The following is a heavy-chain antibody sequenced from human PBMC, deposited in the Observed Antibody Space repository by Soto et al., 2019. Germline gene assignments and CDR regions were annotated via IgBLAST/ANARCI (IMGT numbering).Heavy chain of an antibody. V-gene: IGHV3-74*01. CDR1: GFTFSSYW. J-gene: IGHJ6*02. CDR2: INSDGSST. Sequence: GGSLRLSCAASGFTFSSYWMHWVRQAPGKGLVWVSRINSDGSSTSYADSVKGRFTISRDNAKNTLYLQMNSLRAEDTAVYYCARAKGPDCSSTSCLPYYYYYGMDVWGQGTTVTGSS. D-gene: IGHD2-2*01. CDR3: ARAKGPDCSSTSCLPYYYYYGMDV.